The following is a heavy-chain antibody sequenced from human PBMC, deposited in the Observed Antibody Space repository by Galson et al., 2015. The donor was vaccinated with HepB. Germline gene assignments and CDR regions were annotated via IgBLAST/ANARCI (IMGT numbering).Heavy chain of an antibody. CDR2: ISSSGSTI. V-gene: IGHV3-11*01. J-gene: IGHJ6*02. CDR3: ARVRGVVELVGYGMDV. Sequence: SLRLSCAASGFTFSDYYMSWIRQAPGKGLEWVSYISSSGSTIYYADSVKGRFTISRDNAKNSLYLQMNSLRAEDTAVYYCARVRGVVELVGYGMDVWGQGTTVTVSS. CDR1: GFTFSDYY. D-gene: IGHD1-7*01.